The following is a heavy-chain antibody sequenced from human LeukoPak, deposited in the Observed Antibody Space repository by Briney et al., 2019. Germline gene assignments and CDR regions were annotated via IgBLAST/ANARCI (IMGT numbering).Heavy chain of an antibody. J-gene: IGHJ4*02. Sequence: ASVTFSCTASGGTFTSYAISWVRHAPAQGLDWRGVVIPIFGTANYAQKFQGRVTITTDESTSTAYMELSSLRSEDTAVYYCARYGWEVLTGMDYWGEGTLVTVSS. V-gene: IGHV1-69*05. CDR1: GGTFTSYA. D-gene: IGHD1-26*01. CDR2: VIPIFGTA. CDR3: ARYGWEVLTGMDY.